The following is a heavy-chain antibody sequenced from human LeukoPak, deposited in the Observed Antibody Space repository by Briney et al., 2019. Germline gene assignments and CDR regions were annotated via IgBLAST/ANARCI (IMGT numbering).Heavy chain of an antibody. J-gene: IGHJ6*02. Sequence: ETLSLTCTVSGGSISSSSYYWGWIRQPPGKGLEWVSCISGRSNTYYADSVKGRFTISRDDAQNTLFLQVNSLRAEDTAVYYCARAPEGGGGGNYYYGVDVWGQGATVTVSS. CDR1: GGSISSSSYY. CDR2: ISGRSNT. V-gene: IGHV3-69-1*01. CDR3: ARAPEGGGGGNYYYGVDV.